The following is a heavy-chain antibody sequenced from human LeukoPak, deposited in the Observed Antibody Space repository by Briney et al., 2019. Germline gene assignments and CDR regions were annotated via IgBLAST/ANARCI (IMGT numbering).Heavy chain of an antibody. J-gene: IGHJ4*02. Sequence: ASVKVSCKVSGYTFTGYYLHWLRQAPGQGLEWMGRINPDSGGTNYAQKFQGRVTMTRDTSINTAYMDLSSLRSDDTAVYYCARGPSGSDYWGQGTLDTVSS. CDR2: INPDSGGT. CDR3: ARGPSGSDY. V-gene: IGHV1-2*06. D-gene: IGHD3-10*01. CDR1: GYTFTGYY.